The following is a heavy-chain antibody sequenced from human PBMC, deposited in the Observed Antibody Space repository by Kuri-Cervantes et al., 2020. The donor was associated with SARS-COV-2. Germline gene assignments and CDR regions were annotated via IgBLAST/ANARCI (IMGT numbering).Heavy chain of an antibody. D-gene: IGHD4-17*01. J-gene: IGHJ6*03. CDR3: ARAYGFLRYIYYMDV. V-gene: IGHV4-59*11. CDR1: GGSISSHY. Sequence: GSLRLSCTVSGGSISSHYWSWIRQPPGKGLEWIGYIYYSGSTNYNPSLKSRVTMSVDTSSKQFSLHLGSVTAADTAVYYCARAYGFLRYIYYMDVWGRGTTVTVSS. CDR2: IYYSGST.